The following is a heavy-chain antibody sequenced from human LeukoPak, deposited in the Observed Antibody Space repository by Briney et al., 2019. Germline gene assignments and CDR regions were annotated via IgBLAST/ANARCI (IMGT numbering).Heavy chain of an antibody. CDR2: INHSGTT. J-gene: IGHJ4*01. V-gene: IGHV4-34*01. Sequence: PSETLSLTCAVYGGSFSGYYWTWIRQPPGKGLEWIGEINHSGTTNYNSSLESRVTLSVDTSKNQFSLKLSSVTAADTAVYYCAGEDVLTGYYAFDYWGHGTLVTVSS. CDR1: GGSFSGYY. D-gene: IGHD3-9*01. CDR3: AGEDVLTGYYAFDY.